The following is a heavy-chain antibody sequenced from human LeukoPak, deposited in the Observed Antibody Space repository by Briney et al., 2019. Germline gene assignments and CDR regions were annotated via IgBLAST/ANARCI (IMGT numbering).Heavy chain of an antibody. Sequence: GGSLRLSCAASGFTFSNYWMSWVRQAPGKWLEWVANINRDGGVKSYVDSVKGRFTISRDNAKNSLYLQMNSLRAEDTAVYYCARSGGWLDYWGQGALVTVSS. CDR2: INRDGGVK. CDR1: GFTFSNYW. J-gene: IGHJ4*02. D-gene: IGHD6-19*01. V-gene: IGHV3-7*01. CDR3: ARSGGWLDY.